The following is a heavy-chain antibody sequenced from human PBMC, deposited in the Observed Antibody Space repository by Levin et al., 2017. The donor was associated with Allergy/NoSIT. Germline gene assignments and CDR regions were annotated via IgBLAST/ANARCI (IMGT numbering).Heavy chain of an antibody. D-gene: IGHD1-1*01. J-gene: IGHJ4*02. V-gene: IGHV4-39*07. CDR1: DDSIGSSPYF. CDR3: ARGTRTGTKRIDY. CDR2: ISDSGST. Sequence: PSETLSLTCTVSDDSIGSSPYFWGWIRQPPGKGLEWIGSISDSGSTYYSLSLKSRVTISKDTSKNQLSLRLTSVTAADTAHYYCARGTRTGTKRIDYWGQGTLVTVSS.